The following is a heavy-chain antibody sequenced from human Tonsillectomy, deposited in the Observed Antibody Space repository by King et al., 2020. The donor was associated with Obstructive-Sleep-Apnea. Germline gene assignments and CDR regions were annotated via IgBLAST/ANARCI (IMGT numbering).Heavy chain of an antibody. V-gene: IGHV3-21*01. CDR2: ISSSGTYI. J-gene: IGHJ4*02. CDR1: GFTFSRYT. D-gene: IGHD3-9*01. CDR3: ARVYYDILTGYGGYADY. Sequence: VQLVESGGSLVKPGGSLRLSCAASGFTFSRYTMNWVRQAPGKGLEWVSSISSSGTYIHYADSVKGRFTISRDNAENSLYLQMKSLRAEDTAVYYCARVYYDILTGYGGYADYWGQGTLVTVSS.